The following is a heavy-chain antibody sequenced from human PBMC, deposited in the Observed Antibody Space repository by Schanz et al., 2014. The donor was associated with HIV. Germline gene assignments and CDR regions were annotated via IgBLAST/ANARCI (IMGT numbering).Heavy chain of an antibody. Sequence: EVQLLESGGGLVQPGGSLRLSCVASGFVFRDFAMAWVRQAPGKGREWDSAVTNSGSYENYADSVKGRFTMSRDNSKNTLSLQMDSLRVDDTAIYYCAKRSGRSFGHFDSWGQGLLVTVSS. CDR2: VTNSGSYE. V-gene: IGHV3-23*05. D-gene: IGHD2-15*01. CDR3: AKRSGRSFGHFDS. CDR1: GFVFRDFA. J-gene: IGHJ4*02.